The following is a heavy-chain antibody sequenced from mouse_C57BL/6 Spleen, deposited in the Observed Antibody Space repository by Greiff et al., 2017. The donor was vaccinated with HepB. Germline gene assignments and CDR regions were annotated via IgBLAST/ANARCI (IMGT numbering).Heavy chain of an antibody. J-gene: IGHJ3*01. CDR1: GYAFSSSW. CDR2: IYPGDGDT. CDR3: AREGDYGGFAY. V-gene: IGHV1-82*01. Sequence: VQLQQSGPELVKPGASVKISCKASGYAFSSSWMNWVKQRPGKGLEWIGRIYPGDGDTNYNGKFKGKATLTADKSSSTAYMRLSSLTSEDSAVYFCAREGDYGGFAYWGQGTLVTVSA. D-gene: IGHD2-4*01.